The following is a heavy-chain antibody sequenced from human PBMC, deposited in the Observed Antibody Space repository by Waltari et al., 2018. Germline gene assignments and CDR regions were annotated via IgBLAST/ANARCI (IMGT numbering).Heavy chain of an antibody. CDR2: IYSGGST. V-gene: IGHV3-23*03. D-gene: IGHD2-2*01. J-gene: IGHJ6*03. CDR1: GFPFSSSA. CDR3: ARDTSVVVPAAMLSYYYYYMDV. Sequence: EVQLLESGGGLVQPGGSLRLSCAASGFPFSSSAISWGRQAPGTGLAWVSVIYSGGSTYYADSVKGRFTISRDNSKNTLYLQMNSLRAEDTAVYYCARDTSVVVPAAMLSYYYYYMDVWGKGTTVTVSS.